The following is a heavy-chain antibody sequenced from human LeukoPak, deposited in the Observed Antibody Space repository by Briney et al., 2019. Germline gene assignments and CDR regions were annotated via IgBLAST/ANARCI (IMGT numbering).Heavy chain of an antibody. D-gene: IGHD2-2*01. CDR1: GFTFSSYA. V-gene: IGHV3-23*01. Sequence: PGGSLRLSCAASGFTFSSYAMSWVRQAPGKGLEWVSAISGSGGSTYYADSVKGRFTISRDNSKNTLYLQMNSLRAEDTAVYYCAKPIVVVPAPMGWFDPWGQGTLVTVSS. CDR3: AKPIVVVPAPMGWFDP. J-gene: IGHJ5*02. CDR2: ISGSGGST.